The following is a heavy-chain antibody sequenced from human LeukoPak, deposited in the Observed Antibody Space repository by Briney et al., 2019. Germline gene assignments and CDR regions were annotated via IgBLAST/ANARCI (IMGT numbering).Heavy chain of an antibody. J-gene: IGHJ4*02. CDR2: IYYSGSP. D-gene: IGHD1-7*01. CDR3: ARQWYNWNSNNYFDH. CDR1: GGSINSTNYF. Sequence: PSETLSLTCTVSGGSINSTNYFWVWIRQPPGKGLEWIGSIYYSGSPYYNPSLKSRVTISVDTSKTQFSLKLSSVTAADTAVYYCARQWYNWNSNNYFDHWGLGTLVTVSS. V-gene: IGHV4-39*01.